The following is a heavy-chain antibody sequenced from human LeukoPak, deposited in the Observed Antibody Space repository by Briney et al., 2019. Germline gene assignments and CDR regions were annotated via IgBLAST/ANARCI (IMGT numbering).Heavy chain of an antibody. CDR3: ARSPSGYRFDS. D-gene: IGHD3-22*01. CDR2: ISNSGST. V-gene: IGHV4-61*01. Sequence: SETLSLTCAVSGGYVNRGTFFWTWIRKPPGKGLEWIRYISNSGSTNCHPSLKSRVTISSDTSKTQFTLKLTSVTAADTAVYYCARSPSGYRFDSWGQGTLVTVSS. CDR1: GGYVNRGTFF. J-gene: IGHJ4*02.